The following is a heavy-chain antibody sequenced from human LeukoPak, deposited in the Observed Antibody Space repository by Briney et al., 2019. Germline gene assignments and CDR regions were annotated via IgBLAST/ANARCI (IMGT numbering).Heavy chain of an antibody. V-gene: IGHV1-2*02. D-gene: IGHD3-10*01. CDR1: GYTFTNYY. CDR2: MNPNSGGT. J-gene: IGHJ1*01. Sequence: ASVKVSCKASGYTFTNYYIHWVRQAPGQGLEWMGWMNPNSGGTNYPQKFQGRVTMTRDTSISTAYMELSRLNSDDTAVYYCARDSGIRHAEYFQHWGQGTLVTASS. CDR3: ARDSGIRHAEYFQH.